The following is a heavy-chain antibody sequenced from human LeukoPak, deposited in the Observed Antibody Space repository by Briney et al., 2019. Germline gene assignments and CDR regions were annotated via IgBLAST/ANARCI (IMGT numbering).Heavy chain of an antibody. Sequence: GRSLRLSCAASGFIFDDYTMHWVRHAPGKGLEWVSGIRWNSGSIGYADSVKGRFTISRDNAKNSLYLQMNSLRAEDTALSYCAKDRDYRSSGSSVDYWGQGNLVTVSS. CDR3: AKDRDYRSSGSSVDY. V-gene: IGHV3-9*01. CDR2: IRWNSGSI. D-gene: IGHD6-6*01. CDR1: GFIFDDYT. J-gene: IGHJ4*02.